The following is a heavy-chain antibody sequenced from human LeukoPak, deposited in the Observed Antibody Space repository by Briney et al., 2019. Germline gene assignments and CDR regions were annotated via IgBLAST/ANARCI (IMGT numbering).Heavy chain of an antibody. V-gene: IGHV4-61*01. CDR1: GGSFSSGSYY. J-gene: IGHJ6*02. CDR2: IYYSGST. Sequence: SETLSLTCTVSGGSFSSGSYYWSWIRQPPGKGLEWIGYIYYSGSTNYNPSLKSRVTISVDTSKNQLSLKLSSVTAADTAVYYCARDPEPLAFYGMDVWGQGTTVTVSS. CDR3: ARDPEPLAFYGMDV.